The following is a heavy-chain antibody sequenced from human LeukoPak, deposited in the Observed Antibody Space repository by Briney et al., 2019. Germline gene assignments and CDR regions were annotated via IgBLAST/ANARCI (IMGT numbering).Heavy chain of an antibody. CDR3: ARGDSSGYSSYYYYGMDV. CDR2: ISAYYGNT. Sequence: ASVKVSCTASGYTFTSYGISWVRQAPGQGLEWMGWISAYYGNTNYAQKLQGRVTMTTDTSTSTAYMELRSLRSDDTAVYHCARGDSSGYSSYYYYGMDVWGQGTTVTVSS. CDR1: GYTFTSYG. V-gene: IGHV1-18*01. J-gene: IGHJ6*02. D-gene: IGHD3-22*01.